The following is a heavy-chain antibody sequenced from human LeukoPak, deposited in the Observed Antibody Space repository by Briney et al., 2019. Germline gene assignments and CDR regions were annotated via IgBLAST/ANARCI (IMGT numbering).Heavy chain of an antibody. J-gene: IGHJ4*02. Sequence: SETLSLTCTVSGGSISSYYWSWIRQPPGKGLEWIGYIYYSGSTNYNPSLKSRVTISVDTSKNQFSLKLSSVTAADTAVYYSARIIVGALDYWGQGTLVTVSS. CDR1: GGSISSYY. CDR2: IYYSGST. CDR3: ARIIVGALDY. D-gene: IGHD1-26*01. V-gene: IGHV4-59*01.